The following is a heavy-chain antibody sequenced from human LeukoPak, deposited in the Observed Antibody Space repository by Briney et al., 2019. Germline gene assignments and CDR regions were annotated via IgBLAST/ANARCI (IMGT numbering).Heavy chain of an antibody. CDR2: INHSGST. Sequence: SETLSLTCAVYGGSFSGYYWSWIRQPPGKGLESIGEINHSGSTNYNPSLKSRVTISVDTSKNQFSLKLSSVTAADTAVYYCARGPASSSYLRYYYYYYMDVWGKGTTVTVSS. CDR1: GGSFSGYY. D-gene: IGHD6-13*01. J-gene: IGHJ6*03. CDR3: ARGPASSSYLRYYYYYYMDV. V-gene: IGHV4-34*01.